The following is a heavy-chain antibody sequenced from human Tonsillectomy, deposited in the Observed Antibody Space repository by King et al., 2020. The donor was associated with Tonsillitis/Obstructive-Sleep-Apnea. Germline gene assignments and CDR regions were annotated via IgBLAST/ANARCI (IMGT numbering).Heavy chain of an antibody. J-gene: IGHJ4*02. V-gene: IGHV4-59*01. CDR3: ARVGRGLNHRDGYFDY. CDR1: GGSISSYY. CDR2: IYYSGST. Sequence: QLQESGPGLVKPSETLSLTCTVPGGSISSYYWSWIRQPPGKGLEWIGYIYYSGSTNYNPSLKSRVTISVDTSKNQFSLKLSSVTAADTAVYYCARVGRGLNHRDGYFDYWGQGTLVTVSS. D-gene: IGHD3-10*01.